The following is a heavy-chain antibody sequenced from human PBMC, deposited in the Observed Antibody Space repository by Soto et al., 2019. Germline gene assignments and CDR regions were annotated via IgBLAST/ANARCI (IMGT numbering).Heavy chain of an antibody. CDR1: GFTFSSSF. V-gene: IGHV3-7*03. Sequence: EVQLVESGGALVQPGGSLRLSCVASGFTFSSSFMGWVRQAPGKGLEWVANINQDGGGTYYVDSVEGRFTISRDNAKDSLYLQMNSLRGEDTAVYYCARDPSPYTSGWYGIDFWGLGTLVTVSS. J-gene: IGHJ4*01. D-gene: IGHD6-19*01. CDR2: INQDGGGT. CDR3: ARDPSPYTSGWYGIDF.